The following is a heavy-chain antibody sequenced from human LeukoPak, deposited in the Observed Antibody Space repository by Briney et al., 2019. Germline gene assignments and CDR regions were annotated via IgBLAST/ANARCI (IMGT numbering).Heavy chain of an antibody. Sequence: GASLKVSCKASVYTFTGYYIHWGRHTPVQRLEWMGWINPNTVATLNTQKIQGRVTMTRDTSINTGYMELSSLRSDDTAVYYCTRAKRVIFDYWGQGTLVTVSS. CDR1: VYTFTGYY. CDR2: INPNTVAT. D-gene: IGHD1-1*01. J-gene: IGHJ4*02. CDR3: TRAKRVIFDY. V-gene: IGHV1-2*02.